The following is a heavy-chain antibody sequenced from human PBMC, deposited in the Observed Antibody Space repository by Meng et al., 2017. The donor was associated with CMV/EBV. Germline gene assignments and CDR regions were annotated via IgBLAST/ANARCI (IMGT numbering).Heavy chain of an antibody. CDR2: ISGSGGST. CDR1: GFTFSSYA. Sequence: LSCAASGFTFSSYAMRWFRQAPGKGLEWVSAISGSGGSTYYADSVKGRFTISRDNSKNTLYLQMNSLRAEDTAVYYCAKWSSSGWLDYWGQGTLVTVSS. J-gene: IGHJ4*02. V-gene: IGHV3-23*01. D-gene: IGHD6-19*01. CDR3: AKWSSSGWLDY.